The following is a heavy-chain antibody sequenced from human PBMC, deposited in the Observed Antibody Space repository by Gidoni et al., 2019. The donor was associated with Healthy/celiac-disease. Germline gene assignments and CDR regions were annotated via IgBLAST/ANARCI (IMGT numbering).Heavy chain of an antibody. Sequence: QVTLKESGPVLVKPTETLTLTCTVSGFSLSNARMGVSWIRQPPGKALEWLAHIFSNDEKSYSTSLKSRLTISKDTSKSQVVLTMTNMDPVDTATYYCARITERNRDGYNWGFDYWGQGTLVTVSS. CDR2: IFSNDEK. D-gene: IGHD5-12*01. CDR3: ARITERNRDGYNWGFDY. J-gene: IGHJ4*02. CDR1: GFSLSNARMG. V-gene: IGHV2-26*01.